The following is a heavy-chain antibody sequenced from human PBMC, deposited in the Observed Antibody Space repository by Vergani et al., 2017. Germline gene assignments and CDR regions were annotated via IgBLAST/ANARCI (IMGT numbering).Heavy chain of an antibody. CDR2: IYYSGST. CDR1: GVSSNNDDYY. J-gene: IGHJ4*02. D-gene: IGHD3-22*01. Sequence: QLQLQQSGPGLVQPSQTLSLTCIVSGVSSNNDDYYWSWIRQPPGKGLEWIGYIYYSGSTYQNPSLESRLTMSLDTSRTQFSLNLISVTAGDTAVYYCARVAGGSGGYYLGWGQGTPVTVSS. CDR3: ARVAGGSGGYYLG. V-gene: IGHV4-30-4*08.